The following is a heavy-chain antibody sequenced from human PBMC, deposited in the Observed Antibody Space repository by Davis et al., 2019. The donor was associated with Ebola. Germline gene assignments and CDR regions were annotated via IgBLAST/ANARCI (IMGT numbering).Heavy chain of an antibody. V-gene: IGHV5-51*01. CDR1: GYSFTTYW. CDR2: IYPGDSDT. CDR3: ARFTHYYYYYGMDV. Sequence: GGSLRLSCKGSGYSFTTYWIAWVRQTPAKGLEWMGIIYPGDSDTRYSPSFEGQVTISVDRSISTAYLQWSSLKASDTAMYYCARFTHYYYYYGMDVWGQGTTVTVSS. J-gene: IGHJ6*02.